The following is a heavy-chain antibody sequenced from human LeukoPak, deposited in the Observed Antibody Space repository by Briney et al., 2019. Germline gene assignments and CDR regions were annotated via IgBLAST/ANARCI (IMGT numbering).Heavy chain of an antibody. V-gene: IGHV4-59*11. CDR1: GGSISSHY. Sequence: PSETLSLTCTVSGGSISSHYWNWIRQPPGKGLEWIGYIYYSGSTNYNPSLKSRVTISVDTSKNQFSLKLSSVTAADTAVYYCAREDMERLFDYWGQGTLVTVSS. D-gene: IGHD1-1*01. CDR3: AREDMERLFDY. CDR2: IYYSGST. J-gene: IGHJ4*02.